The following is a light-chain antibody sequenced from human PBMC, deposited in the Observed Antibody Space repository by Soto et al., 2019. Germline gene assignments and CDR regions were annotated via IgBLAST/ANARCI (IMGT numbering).Light chain of an antibody. CDR3: QQYNSYPLT. CDR1: QSISNW. V-gene: IGKV1-5*01. J-gene: IGKJ4*01. CDR2: DAS. Sequence: IQLTQSPSSLSASVGDRVTITCRASQSISNWLAWYQQKPGKAPNLLIYDASSLESGVPSRFSGSGSGTEFTLTISSLQPDDFATYYCQQYNSYPLTFGGGTKVDIK.